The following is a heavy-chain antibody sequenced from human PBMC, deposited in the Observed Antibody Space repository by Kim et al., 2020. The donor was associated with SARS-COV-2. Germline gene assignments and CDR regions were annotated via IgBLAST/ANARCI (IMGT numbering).Heavy chain of an antibody. CDR3: ARDRKYSLDY. CDR1: GFTFSTNW. D-gene: IGHD2-15*01. V-gene: IGHV3-7*01. CDR2: IKEDGSER. J-gene: IGHJ4*02. Sequence: GGSLRLSCAVSGFTFSTNWLSWVRQAPGKGLEWVAKIKEDGSERYYVSSVMGRFTISRDNAKNSLYLQMNSLTAEDTGGYFCARDRKYSLDYWGQGTLVTVSS.